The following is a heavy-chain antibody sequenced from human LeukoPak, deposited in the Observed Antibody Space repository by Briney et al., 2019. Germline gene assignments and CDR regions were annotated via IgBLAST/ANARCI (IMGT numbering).Heavy chain of an antibody. CDR3: ARGFEQWLSESLDP. CDR2: INHSGST. CDR1: GGSFSGYY. J-gene: IGHJ5*02. V-gene: IGHV4-34*01. D-gene: IGHD6-19*01. Sequence: SETLSLTCAVYGGSFSGYYWSWIRQPPGKGLEWIGEINHSGSTNYNPSLKSRVTISVDTSKNQFSLKLSSVTAADTAVYYCARGFEQWLSESLDPWGQGTLVTVSS.